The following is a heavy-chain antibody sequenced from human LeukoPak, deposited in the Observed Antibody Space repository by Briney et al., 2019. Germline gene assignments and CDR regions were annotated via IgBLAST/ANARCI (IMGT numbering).Heavy chain of an antibody. V-gene: IGHV4-31*03. CDR1: GGSISSGGYY. D-gene: IGHD3-22*01. Sequence: SQTLSLTCTVSGGSISSGGYYWSWIRQHPGKGLEWIGYIYYSGSTYYNPSLKSRVTISVDTSKNQFSLKLSSVTAADTAVYCCARGDYHDSSDLDWWYFDLWGRGTLVTVSS. CDR3: ARGDYHDSSDLDWWYFDL. J-gene: IGHJ2*01. CDR2: IYYSGST.